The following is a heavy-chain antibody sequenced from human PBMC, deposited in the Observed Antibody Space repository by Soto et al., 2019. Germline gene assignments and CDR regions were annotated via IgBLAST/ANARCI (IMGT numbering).Heavy chain of an antibody. D-gene: IGHD6-19*01. CDR3: ARETSVAGMDDSDY. CDR2: ISAYNGNT. J-gene: IGHJ4*02. CDR1: GYTFTSYG. V-gene: IGHV1-18*01. Sequence: QVQLVQSGAEVKQPGASVKISCKASGYTFTSYGISWVRQAPGQGLEWMGWISAYNGNTNYAQKLQGRVTMTTDTSTSTAYMELRSLRSDDTAVYSCARETSVAGMDDSDYWGQGTQVTLSS.